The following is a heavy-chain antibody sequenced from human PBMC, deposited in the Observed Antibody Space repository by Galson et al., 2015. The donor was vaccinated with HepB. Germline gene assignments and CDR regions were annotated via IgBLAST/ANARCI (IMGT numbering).Heavy chain of an antibody. Sequence: SVKVSCKASGYTFTSYYMHWVRQAPGQGLEWMGIINPSGGSTSYAQKFQGRVTMTRDTSTSTVYMELSSLRSEDTAVYYCARGALSIVGTSGNWFDPWGQGTLVTVSS. V-gene: IGHV1-46*01. D-gene: IGHD1-26*01. CDR2: INPSGGST. CDR1: GYTFTSYY. CDR3: ARGALSIVGTSGNWFDP. J-gene: IGHJ5*02.